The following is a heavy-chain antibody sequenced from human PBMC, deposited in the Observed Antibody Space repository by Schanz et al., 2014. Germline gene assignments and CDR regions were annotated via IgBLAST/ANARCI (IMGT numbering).Heavy chain of an antibody. CDR1: GFMFSSYG. Sequence: QVQLVESGGGVVQPGRSLRLSCAASGFMFSSYGMHWVRQDPGKGLEWVGVISYDGSKKSYADSVKGRFAISRDNAKNSLFLQMNSLRAEDTAVYYCARAGYDADNWFDPWGQGTLVTVSS. CDR3: ARAGYDADNWFDP. V-gene: IGHV3-33*01. CDR2: ISYDGSKK. D-gene: IGHD2-2*01. J-gene: IGHJ5*02.